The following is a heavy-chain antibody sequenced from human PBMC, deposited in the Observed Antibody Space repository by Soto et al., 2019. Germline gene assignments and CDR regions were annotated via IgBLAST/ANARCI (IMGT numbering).Heavy chain of an antibody. CDR2: IYHSGST. V-gene: IGHV4-38-2*02. CDR3: ARDWGTGSYQLDS. CDR1: GYSISTGFN. J-gene: IGHJ4*02. D-gene: IGHD2-2*01. Sequence: XETLCLTCAVSGYSISTGFNWSCIRHPPGKGLEWIGSIYHSGSTYYNLSLRSRVTISSDASKNQISLKLSSVTAADTALYYCARDWGTGSYQLDSWGQGTLVTVSS.